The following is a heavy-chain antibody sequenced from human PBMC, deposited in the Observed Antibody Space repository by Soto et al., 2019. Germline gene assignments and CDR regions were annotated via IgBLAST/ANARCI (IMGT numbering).Heavy chain of an antibody. Sequence: WSLRLSCAASGFTFSSYAMHWVRQAPGKGLEWVAVISYDGSNKYYADSVKGRFTISRDNSKNTLYLQMNSLRAEDTAVYYCARGSYGNAFDIWGQGTMVTVSS. J-gene: IGHJ3*02. D-gene: IGHD4-17*01. CDR3: ARGSYGNAFDI. V-gene: IGHV3-30-3*01. CDR1: GFTFSSYA. CDR2: ISYDGSNK.